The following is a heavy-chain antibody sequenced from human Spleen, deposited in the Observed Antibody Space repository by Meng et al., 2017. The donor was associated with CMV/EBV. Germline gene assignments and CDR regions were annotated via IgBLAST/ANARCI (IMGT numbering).Heavy chain of an antibody. D-gene: IGHD2-21*01. CDR2: IKQDGSEK. Sequence: GESLKISCAASGFTFSSYWMSWVRQAPGKGLEWVANIKQDGSEKYCVDSVKGQFTISRDNAKNSLYLQMNSLRAEDTAVYYCARGPHAISSYYYYGMDVWGQGTTVTVSS. CDR3: ARGPHAISSYYYYGMDV. CDR1: GFTFSSYW. V-gene: IGHV3-7*01. J-gene: IGHJ6*02.